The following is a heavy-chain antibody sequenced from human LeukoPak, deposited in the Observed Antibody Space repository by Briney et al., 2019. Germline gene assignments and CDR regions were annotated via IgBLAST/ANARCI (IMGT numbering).Heavy chain of an antibody. J-gene: IGHJ4*02. CDR3: ARDLMSGSYGY. V-gene: IGHV1-2*02. CDR1: GYTFTGYY. D-gene: IGHD1-26*01. Sequence: ASVKVSCKASGYTFTGYYMHWVRQAPGQGLERMGWIYPNSGGTNYAQKFQGRVTMTRDTSISTAYMELSRLRSDDTAVYYCARDLMSGSYGYWGQGTLVTVSS. CDR2: IYPNSGGT.